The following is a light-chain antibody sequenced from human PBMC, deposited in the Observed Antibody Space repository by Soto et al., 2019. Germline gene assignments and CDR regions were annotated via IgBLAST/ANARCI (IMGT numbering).Light chain of an antibody. J-gene: IGKJ5*01. CDR1: ESVTSSH. Sequence: EIVLTQSPDTLCLSPGERATLSCRASESVTSSHMAWYQQKPGQAPRLLIYSASSRATGIPDRFSGSGSGTDFTLTISTPAPEDFAVYYCQYYGSTRNTFGQGTRLEIK. CDR3: QYYGSTRNT. CDR2: SAS. V-gene: IGKV3-20*01.